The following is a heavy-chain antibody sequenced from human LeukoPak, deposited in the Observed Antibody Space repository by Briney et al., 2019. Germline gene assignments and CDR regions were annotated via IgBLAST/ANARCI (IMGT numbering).Heavy chain of an antibody. J-gene: IGHJ6*02. D-gene: IGHD3-3*01. CDR2: IYYSGST. CDR3: ARHLRFFEWLSYYYYYGMDV. Sequence: SETLSLTCTVAGGSISSSSYYWGWIRQPPGKGLEWVGSIYYSGSTYYNPSLKSRVTISVDTSKNQFSLKLSSVTAADTAVYYCARHLRFFEWLSYYYYYGMDVWGQGTTVTVSS. CDR1: GGSISSSSYY. V-gene: IGHV4-39*01.